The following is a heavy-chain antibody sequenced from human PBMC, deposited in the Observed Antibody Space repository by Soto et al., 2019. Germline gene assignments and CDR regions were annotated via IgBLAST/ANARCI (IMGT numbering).Heavy chain of an antibody. V-gene: IGHV4-59*01. D-gene: IGHD5-12*01. CDR1: GDSIRSYY. CDR2: IYYSGST. J-gene: IGHJ6*02. CDR3: ARAYGGFDNGLDV. Sequence: SETLSLTCTVSGDSIRSYYWTWIRQPPGKGLELIGYIYYSGSTMYNPSLKSRVTISVDMSKNQFSLKLSSVIAADTAVYYCARAYGGFDNGLDVWGQGTAVTVSS.